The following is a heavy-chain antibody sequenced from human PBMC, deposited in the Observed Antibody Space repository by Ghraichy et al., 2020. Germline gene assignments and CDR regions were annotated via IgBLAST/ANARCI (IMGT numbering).Heavy chain of an antibody. Sequence: SGPTLVKPTETLTLTCIVSEFSLSDARMGVGWIRQPPGKALEWLAHIVSNDEKSYGPSLNSRFTVSKDTSKSQVVLTMTNMDPVDTGTYYCARGLSGYGGYDYWGQGILVTVSS. CDR3: ARGLSGYGGYDY. D-gene: IGHD5-12*01. CDR1: EFSLSDARMG. CDR2: IVSNDEK. V-gene: IGHV2-26*01. J-gene: IGHJ4*02.